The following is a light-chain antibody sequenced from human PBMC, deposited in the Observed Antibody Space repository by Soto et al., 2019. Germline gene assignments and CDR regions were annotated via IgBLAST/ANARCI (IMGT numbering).Light chain of an antibody. CDR3: VLLYGGAWV. V-gene: IGLV7-43*01. CDR1: TGAVTSDYY. Sequence: QTVVTQEPSLTVSPGGTVTLTCALTTGAVTSDYYPNWFQRKPGQALRTLIYRTSNKHSWIPARFSGSLLGGKAALTLSGVEPDDEADYYCVLLYGGAWVFGGGTQLTVL. CDR2: RTS. J-gene: IGLJ3*02.